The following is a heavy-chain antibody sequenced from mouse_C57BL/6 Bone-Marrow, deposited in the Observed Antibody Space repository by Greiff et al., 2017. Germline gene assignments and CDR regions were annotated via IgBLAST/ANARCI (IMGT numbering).Heavy chain of an antibody. V-gene: IGHV1-50*01. CDR1: GYTFTSYW. CDR2: IDTSDSYT. CDR3: AIVRSYSFAY. D-gene: IGHD2-10*01. Sequence: QVQLQQPGAELVKPGASVKLSCKASGYTFTSYWMQWVKQRPGQGLEWIGEIDTSDSYTNYNQKIKGKATLTVDTSSSKAYMKLSSLTSEDSAVYYCAIVRSYSFAYWGQGTLVTVSA. J-gene: IGHJ3*01.